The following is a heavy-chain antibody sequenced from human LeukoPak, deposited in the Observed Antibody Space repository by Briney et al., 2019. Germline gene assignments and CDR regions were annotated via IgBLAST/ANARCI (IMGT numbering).Heavy chain of an antibody. Sequence: GGSLRLSCAASGFTFTNAWMNWVRQAPGRGLEWVGRIKSKADGETIDYAAPVKGRFTFSRDDSKNMLYLQMNSLKSEDTAVYYCSTLTSRGLSDSWGQGTLVTVSS. CDR1: GFTFTNAW. V-gene: IGHV3-15*07. D-gene: IGHD1-20*01. CDR2: IKSKADGETI. CDR3: STLTSRGLSDS. J-gene: IGHJ4*02.